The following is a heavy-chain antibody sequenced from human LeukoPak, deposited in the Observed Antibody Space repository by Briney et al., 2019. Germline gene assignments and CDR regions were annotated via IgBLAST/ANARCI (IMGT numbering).Heavy chain of an antibody. CDR2: ISYDGSNK. J-gene: IGHJ4*02. D-gene: IGHD4-17*01. CDR1: GFTFSSYA. CDR3: ARDRRIYYFDY. Sequence: PGRSLRLSCAASGFTFSSYAMHWVRQAPGKGLEWVAVISYDGSNKYYADSVKGRFTISRDNSKNSLYLQMNSLRAEDTAVYYCARDRRIYYFDYWGQGTLVTVSS. V-gene: IGHV3-30-3*01.